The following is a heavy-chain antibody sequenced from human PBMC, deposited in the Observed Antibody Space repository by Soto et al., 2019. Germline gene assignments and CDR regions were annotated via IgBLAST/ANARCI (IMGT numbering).Heavy chain of an antibody. V-gene: IGHV3-30-3*01. CDR1: GFNFDVYA. J-gene: IGHJ4*02. CDR3: ARDMGSHSQFIVEY. CDR2: ISYDGGNE. Sequence: QVQLVESGGGVVQPGRSLRLSCAASGFNFDVYAMHWVRQAPGKGLEWVAIISYDGGNEYYADSVKGRFTISRDNSRNTLSLQMNSLRAEDTAVYYCARDMGSHSQFIVEYWGQGALVTVSS. D-gene: IGHD3-10*01.